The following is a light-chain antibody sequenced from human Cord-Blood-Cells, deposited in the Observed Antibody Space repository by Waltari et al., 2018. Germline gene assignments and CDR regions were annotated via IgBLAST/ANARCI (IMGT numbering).Light chain of an antibody. CDR1: SSDVGSYNL. V-gene: IGLV2-23*01. Sequence: QSALPQPASVSGSPGPSITISCTGTSSDVGSYNLVSWYQQHPGKAPKLMIYEGSKLPSGVSNRFSGSKSCNTASLTISGLQAEDEADYYCCSYAGSSTWVFGGGTKLTVL. J-gene: IGLJ3*02. CDR2: EGS. CDR3: CSYAGSSTWV.